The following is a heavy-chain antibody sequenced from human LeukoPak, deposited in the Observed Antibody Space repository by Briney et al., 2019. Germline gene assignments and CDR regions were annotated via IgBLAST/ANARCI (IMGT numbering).Heavy chain of an antibody. D-gene: IGHD7-27*01. V-gene: IGHV3-66*01. CDR2: IYSGGST. CDR3: ARDVKSGDYFDY. CDR1: GFTVSSNY. J-gene: IGHJ4*02. Sequence: PGGSLRLSCAASGFTVSSNYMSWVRQAPGRGLVWVSVIYSGGSTYYADSVKGRFTISRDNSKNTLYLQMNSLRAEDTAVYYCARDVKSGDYFDYWGQGTLVTVSS.